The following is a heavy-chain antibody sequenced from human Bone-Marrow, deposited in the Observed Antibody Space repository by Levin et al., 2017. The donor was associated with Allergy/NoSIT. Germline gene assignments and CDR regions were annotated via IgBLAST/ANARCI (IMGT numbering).Heavy chain of an antibody. D-gene: IGHD5-18*01. CDR1: GFTFSSYG. CDR2: ISYDGSNK. V-gene: IGHV3-30*03. CDR3: ASQRRAYSYGPGYFDY. Sequence: GGSLRLSCAASGFTFSSYGMHWVRQAPGKGLEWVAVISYDGSNKYYADSVKGRFTISRDNSKNTLYLQMNSLRAEDTAVYYCASQRRAYSYGPGYFDYWGQGTLVTVSS. J-gene: IGHJ4*02.